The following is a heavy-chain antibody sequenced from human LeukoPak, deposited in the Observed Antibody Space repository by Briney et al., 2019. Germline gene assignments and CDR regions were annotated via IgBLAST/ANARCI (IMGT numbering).Heavy chain of an antibody. CDR1: GGSISSGDYY. CDR2: IYYSGST. Sequence: SETLSLTCTVSGGSISSGDYYWSWIRQPPGKGLEWIGYIYYSGSTYYNPSLKSRVTISVDTSKNQFSLKLSSVTAADTAVYYCARASPYYDSSGHRILDAFDIWGQGTMVTVSS. CDR3: ARASPYYDSSGHRILDAFDI. D-gene: IGHD3-22*01. V-gene: IGHV4-30-4*01. J-gene: IGHJ3*02.